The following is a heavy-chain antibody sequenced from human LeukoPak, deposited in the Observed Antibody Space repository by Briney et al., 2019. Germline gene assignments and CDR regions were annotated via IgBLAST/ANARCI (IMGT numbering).Heavy chain of an antibody. CDR2: ISAYNGKT. Sequence: ASVKVSCKASGYTFTSYGISWVRQAPGQGLEWMGWISAYNGKTNYAQKLQGRVTMTTDTSTSTAYMELRSLRSDDTAVYYCARLDIVVVVAATDYYYYTDVWGKGTTVTVSS. D-gene: IGHD2-15*01. CDR1: GYTFTSYG. CDR3: ARLDIVVVVAATDYYYYTDV. V-gene: IGHV1-18*01. J-gene: IGHJ6*03.